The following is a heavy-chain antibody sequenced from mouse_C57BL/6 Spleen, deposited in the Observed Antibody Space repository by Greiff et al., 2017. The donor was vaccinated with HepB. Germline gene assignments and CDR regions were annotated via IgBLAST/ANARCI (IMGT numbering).Heavy chain of an antibody. J-gene: IGHJ4*01. CDR3: AREGPSDYDYDHYAMDY. Sequence: EVQVVESGAELVKPGASVKLSCTASGFNIKDYYMHWVKQRTEPGLEWIGRIDPEDGETKYAPKFQGKATITADTSSNTAYLQLSSLTSEDTAVYYCAREGPSDYDYDHYAMDYWGQGTSVTVSS. V-gene: IGHV14-2*01. CDR1: GFNIKDYY. D-gene: IGHD2-4*01. CDR2: IDPEDGET.